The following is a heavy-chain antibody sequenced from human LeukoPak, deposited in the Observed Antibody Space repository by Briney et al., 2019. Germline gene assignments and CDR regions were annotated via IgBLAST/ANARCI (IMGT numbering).Heavy chain of an antibody. V-gene: IGHV3-48*01. CDR2: ISSSSSTI. CDR1: GFTFSSYS. CDR3: ACLFSWHY. Sequence: GGSLRLSCAASGFTFSSYSMNWVRQAPGKGLEWLSYISSSSSTIYYADSVKGRFTISRDNAKNSLYLQMNSLRAEDTAVYYCACLFSWHYWGQGTLVTVSS. J-gene: IGHJ4*02.